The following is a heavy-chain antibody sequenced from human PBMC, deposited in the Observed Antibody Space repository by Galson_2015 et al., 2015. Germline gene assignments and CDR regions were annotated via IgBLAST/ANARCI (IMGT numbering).Heavy chain of an antibody. CDR2: VSSDSSYI. CDR3: ARAYSGYGPFDY. J-gene: IGHJ4*02. D-gene: IGHD5-12*01. Sequence: SLRLSCAASGFTFGSYPMNWVRQAPGKGLEWISSVSSDSSYIYYLDSVKGRCTISRDNAKNSLYLRVNSLSVEDTAVYYCARAYSGYGPFDYWGQGALVIVSS. V-gene: IGHV3-21*01. CDR1: GFTFGSYP.